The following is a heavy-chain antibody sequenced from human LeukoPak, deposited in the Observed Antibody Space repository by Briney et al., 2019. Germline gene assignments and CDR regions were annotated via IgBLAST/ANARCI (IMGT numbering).Heavy chain of an antibody. CDR1: GFTFNNYA. CDR2: ISSRSTYI. V-gene: IGHV3-21*04. J-gene: IGHJ4*02. CDR3: ARLIRPYFDY. Sequence: GGSLRLSCAASGFTFNNYAMTWVRQAPGKGLEWVSSISSRSTYIYYADSMKGRFTISRDNAKNSLYLQMNSLRAEDTAVYYCARLIRPYFDYWGQGTLVTVSS.